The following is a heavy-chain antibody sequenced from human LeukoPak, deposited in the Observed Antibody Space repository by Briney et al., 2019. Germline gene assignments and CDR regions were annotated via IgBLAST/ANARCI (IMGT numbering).Heavy chain of an antibody. V-gene: IGHV3-7*01. CDR3: ARDSSGYQ. J-gene: IGHJ4*02. D-gene: IGHD3-22*01. CDR2: IKEDGSEK. Sequence: QPGRSPRLSCAASGFTFSTYWMSWVRQAPGKGLEWVANIKEDGSEKYYGDSVKGRFTISRDNAKNSLYLEMNSLRVEDTAVYYCARDSSGYQWGQGTLVTVSS. CDR1: GFTFSTYW.